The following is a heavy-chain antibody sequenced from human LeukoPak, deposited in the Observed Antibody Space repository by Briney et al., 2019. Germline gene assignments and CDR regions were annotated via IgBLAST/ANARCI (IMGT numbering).Heavy chain of an antibody. CDR1: GFSVSSNY. D-gene: IGHD1-26*01. J-gene: IGHJ4*02. V-gene: IGHV3-53*01. Sequence: PGGSLRLSCAASGFSVSSNYMNWVRQAPGKGLEWVSVIYIGGSTYYADSVKSRLTISRDNSKNTLFLQMNSLRAEDTAVYYCARGLAGATIGGYWGQGTLVTVSS. CDR3: ARGLAGATIGGY. CDR2: IYIGGST.